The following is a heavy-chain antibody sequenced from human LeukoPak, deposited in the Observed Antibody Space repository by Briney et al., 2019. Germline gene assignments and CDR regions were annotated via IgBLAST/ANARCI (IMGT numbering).Heavy chain of an antibody. CDR2: IIPILGIA. CDR3: ARALDYGDYYYYYGMDV. D-gene: IGHD4-17*01. CDR1: GGTFSSYA. V-gene: IGHV1-69*04. J-gene: IGHJ6*02. Sequence: SVKVSCKASGGTFSSYAISWVRQAPRQGLEWMGKIIPILGIANYAQKFQGRVTITADKSTSTAYMELSSLRSEDTAVYYCARALDYGDYYYYYGMDVWGQGTTVTVSS.